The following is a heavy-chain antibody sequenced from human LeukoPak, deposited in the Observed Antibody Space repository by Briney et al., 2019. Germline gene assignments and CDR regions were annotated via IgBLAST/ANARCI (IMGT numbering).Heavy chain of an antibody. CDR3: ARDQTWAILDY. J-gene: IGHJ4*02. V-gene: IGHV3-21*01. D-gene: IGHD2-2*02. CDR1: GFTFSSYS. Sequence: GGSLRLSCAASGFTFSSYSMNWVRQAPGKGLEWVSSISSSGNYIYYGDSVKGRFTISRDNAKNSLYLQMNSLRVEDTAVYYCARDQTWAILDYWGRGPLATVSS. CDR2: ISSSGNYI.